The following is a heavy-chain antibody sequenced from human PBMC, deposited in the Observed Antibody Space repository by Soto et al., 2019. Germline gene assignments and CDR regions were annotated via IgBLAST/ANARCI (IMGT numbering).Heavy chain of an antibody. Sequence: ASVKVSCKASGYTFPSYDINWVRQATGQGLEWMGWMNPDSGDTGYVQKFQGRVTFTRDTSVTTAYLELSSLTSEDTAVYYCTTSRRGTGVDCHFWRQGTPVTVSS. CDR2: MNPDSGDT. CDR1: GYTFPSYD. V-gene: IGHV1-8*01. J-gene: IGHJ4*02. CDR3: TTSRRGTGVDCHF. D-gene: IGHD3-9*01.